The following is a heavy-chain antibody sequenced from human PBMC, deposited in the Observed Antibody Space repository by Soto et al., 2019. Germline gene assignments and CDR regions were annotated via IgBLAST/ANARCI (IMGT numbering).Heavy chain of an antibody. Sequence: ASVKVSCKASGGTFSSYAISWVRQAPGQGLEWMGGIIPIFGTANYAQKFQGRVTITADESTSTAYMELSSLRSEDTAVYYCARSYYYDSSGYQLDYWGKGTLVTVSS. CDR1: GGTFSSYA. V-gene: IGHV1-69*13. CDR3: ARSYYYDSSGYQLDY. D-gene: IGHD3-22*01. J-gene: IGHJ4*02. CDR2: IIPIFGTA.